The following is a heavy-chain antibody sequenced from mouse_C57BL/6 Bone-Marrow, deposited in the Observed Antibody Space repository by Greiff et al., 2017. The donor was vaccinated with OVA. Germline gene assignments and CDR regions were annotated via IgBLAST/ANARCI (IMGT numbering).Heavy chain of an antibody. CDR3: AGPTYDGYYVAFAY. J-gene: IGHJ3*01. V-gene: IGHV5-17*01. CDR1: GFTFSDYG. Sequence: EVKLVESGGGLVKPGGSLKLSCAASGFTFSDYGMHWVRQAPEKGLEWVAYISSGSSTIYYADTVKGRFTISRDNAKNTLFLQMTSLRSEDTAMYYGAGPTYDGYYVAFAYWGQGTLVTVSA. D-gene: IGHD2-3*01. CDR2: ISSGSSTI.